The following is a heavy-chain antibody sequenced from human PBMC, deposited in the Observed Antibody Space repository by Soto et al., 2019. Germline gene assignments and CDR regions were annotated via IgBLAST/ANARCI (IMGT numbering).Heavy chain of an antibody. CDR2: IYYSGST. CDR3: ARLIAVTTSYLFDY. J-gene: IGHJ4*02. Sequence: SETLSLTCTVSGGSISSSSYYWGWIRQPPGQGLEWIGSIYYSGSTYYNPSLKGRFTISVDTSKNQFSLKLSSVTAADTAVYYCARLIAVTTSYLFDYWGQGTLVTVSS. CDR1: GGSISSSSYY. V-gene: IGHV4-39*01. D-gene: IGHD4-17*01.